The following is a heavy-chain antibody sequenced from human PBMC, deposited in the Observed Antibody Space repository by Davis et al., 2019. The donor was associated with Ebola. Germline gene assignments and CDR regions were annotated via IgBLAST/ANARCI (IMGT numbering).Heavy chain of an antibody. V-gene: IGHV1-69*13. J-gene: IGHJ5*02. Sequence: SVKVSCKASGGTFSSYAISWVRQAPGQGLEWMGGIIPIFGTANYAQKFQGRVTITADESTSTAYMELSSLRSDDTAVYYCARAIALPNWFDPWGQGTLVTVSS. CDR3: ARAIALPNWFDP. CDR2: IIPIFGTA. CDR1: GGTFSSYA. D-gene: IGHD6-13*01.